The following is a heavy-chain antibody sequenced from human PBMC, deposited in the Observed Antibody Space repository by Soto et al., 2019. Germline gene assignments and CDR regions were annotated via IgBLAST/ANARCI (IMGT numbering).Heavy chain of an antibody. CDR2: IYYSGST. V-gene: IGHV4-39*01. Sequence: SETLSLTCTVSGGSISSSSYYWGWIRQPPGKGLDWIGSIYYSGSTYYNPSLKSRVTISVHASKNQFSLKLSSVTAADTAVYYCPRLAGSSSRWDPYYFDYWGQGTLVTLSS. J-gene: IGHJ4*02. CDR3: PRLAGSSSRWDPYYFDY. CDR1: GGSISSSSYY. D-gene: IGHD6-13*01.